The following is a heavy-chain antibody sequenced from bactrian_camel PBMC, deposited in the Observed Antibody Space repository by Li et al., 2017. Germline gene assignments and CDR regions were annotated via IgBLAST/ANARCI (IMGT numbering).Heavy chain of an antibody. CDR1: GFTFSSYD. V-gene: IGHV3S40*01. D-gene: IGHD4*01. CDR2: INSGGGST. J-gene: IGHJ6*01. CDR3: AMARDPDYTGSWCMLDRGWADSAF. Sequence: VQLVESGGGLVQPGGSLRLSCAASGFTFSSYDMSWVRQAPGKGLEWVSAINSGGGSTYYADSVKGRFTLSQPNAKTTFLLRMNSLKPEDSGLYYCAMARDPDYTGSWCMLDRGWADSAFWGQGTQVNV.